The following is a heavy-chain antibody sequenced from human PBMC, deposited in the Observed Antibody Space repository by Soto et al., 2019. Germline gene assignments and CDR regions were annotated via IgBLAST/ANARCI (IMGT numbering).Heavy chain of an antibody. J-gene: IGHJ5*02. CDR3: ARGPRMYDFRSGYYNWFDP. D-gene: IGHD3-3*01. CDR1: VYTFTNYD. CDR2: SSTYNSNT. Sequence: SVNVACKSSVYTFTNYDITLVRQAPGRGLEWMGWSSTYNSNTNYAHTFRGRVTMTTDRGTSTGYMELSRLRSEDTAVYYCARGPRMYDFRSGYYNWFDPWGQGTLVTVSS. V-gene: IGHV1-18*04.